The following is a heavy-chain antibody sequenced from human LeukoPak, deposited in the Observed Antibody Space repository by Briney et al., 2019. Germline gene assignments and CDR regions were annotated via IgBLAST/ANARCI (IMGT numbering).Heavy chain of an antibody. CDR2: INAGNGNT. Sequence: VASVKVSCKASGYTFTSYAMHWVRQAPGQRLEWMGWINAGNGNTKYSQKFQGRVTITRDTSASTAYMELSSLRSEDTAVYYCASPCGSTSCYHYYYYGMDVWGQGTTVTVSS. V-gene: IGHV1-3*01. CDR1: GYTFTSYA. D-gene: IGHD2-2*01. J-gene: IGHJ6*02. CDR3: ASPCGSTSCYHYYYYGMDV.